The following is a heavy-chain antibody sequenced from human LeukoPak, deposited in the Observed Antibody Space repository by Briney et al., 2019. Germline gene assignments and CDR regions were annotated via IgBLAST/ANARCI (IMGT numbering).Heavy chain of an antibody. CDR1: GYSFTSYW. J-gene: IGHJ4*02. CDR3: ARPSGSWSGYPYYFDY. CDR2: IYPGDSDT. D-gene: IGHD3-3*01. V-gene: IGHV5-51*01. Sequence: GESLKISCKGSGYSFTSYWIGWVRQMPGKGLEWMGIIYPGDSDTRYSPSFQGQVTISADKSISTAYLQWSSLKASDTAMYYCARPSGSWSGYPYYFDYWGQGTLVTVSS.